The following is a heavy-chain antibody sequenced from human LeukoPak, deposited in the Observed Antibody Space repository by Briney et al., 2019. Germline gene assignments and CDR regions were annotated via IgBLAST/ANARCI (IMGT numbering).Heavy chain of an antibody. CDR3: ARMGRGSSWLLFDL. D-gene: IGHD6-13*01. Sequence: SETLTLTCTVSGGSISSYYWSWIRQPAGQGLEWIGRIYTSGSTNYNPSLKSRVTISVDKSKNQFSLKLSSVTAADTAVYYCARMGRGSSWLLFDLWGRGTLVTVSS. CDR2: IYTSGST. V-gene: IGHV4-4*07. J-gene: IGHJ2*01. CDR1: GGSISSYY.